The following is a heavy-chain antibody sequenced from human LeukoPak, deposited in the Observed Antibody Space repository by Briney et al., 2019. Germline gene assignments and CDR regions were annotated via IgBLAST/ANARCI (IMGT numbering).Heavy chain of an antibody. CDR3: ARVLRYFDWRGDGMDV. J-gene: IGHJ6*02. CDR1: GGSISSGSYY. CDR2: IYTSGST. D-gene: IGHD3-9*01. Sequence: SQTLSLTCTVSGGSISSGSYYWRWIRQPAGKGLEWIGRIYTSGSTNYNPSLKSRVTISVDTSKNQFSLKLSSATAADTAVYYCARVLRYFDWRGDGMDVWGQGTTVTVSS. V-gene: IGHV4-61*02.